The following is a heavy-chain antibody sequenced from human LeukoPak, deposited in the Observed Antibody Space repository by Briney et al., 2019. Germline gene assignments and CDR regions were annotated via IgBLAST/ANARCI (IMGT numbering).Heavy chain of an antibody. Sequence: TGGSLRLSCAASGFTFSNYAVSWVRQAPGEGLEWVSAISGSGGSTYYADSVKGRFTIYRDNSKNTLYLQMNSLRVDDTAMYFCAIPLGDGSGSYGYLQHWGQGTLVTVSS. CDR3: AIPLGDGSGSYGYLQH. D-gene: IGHD3-10*01. V-gene: IGHV3-23*01. J-gene: IGHJ1*01. CDR1: GFTFSNYA. CDR2: ISGSGGST.